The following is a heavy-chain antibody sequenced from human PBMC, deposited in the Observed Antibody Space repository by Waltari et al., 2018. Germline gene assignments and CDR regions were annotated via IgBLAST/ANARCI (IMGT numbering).Heavy chain of an antibody. D-gene: IGHD2-2*01. CDR2: SSQQVGKG. CDR3: ARVADCSSISCYFDS. J-gene: IGHJ4*02. CDR1: GGTFSSDS. Sequence: QVQLVQSGAEVKKPASSVKVSCKASGGTFSSDSSTWVRQARGQGLEGRGASSQQVGKGNHAQKFQGRVTITSDEVRRTVYMQLSRLRSEDTAVYYCARVADCSSISCYFDSWGQGTLVTVSS. V-gene: IGHV1-69*01.